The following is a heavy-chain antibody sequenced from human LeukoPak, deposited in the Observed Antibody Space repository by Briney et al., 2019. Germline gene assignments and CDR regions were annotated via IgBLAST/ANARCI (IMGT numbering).Heavy chain of an antibody. CDR3: VRLFYYDSRGPLS. Sequence: SETLSLTCNVLGGSIRSSNYYWGWIRQPPGKGLEWIGSIYYSGSTYYNPSLKGRGTMSVDTSNNQFSLKLTSATATDTAVYYCVRLFYYDSRGPLSWGQGTLVTVSS. CDR2: IYYSGST. CDR1: GGSIRSSNYY. J-gene: IGHJ5*02. V-gene: IGHV4-39*01. D-gene: IGHD3-22*01.